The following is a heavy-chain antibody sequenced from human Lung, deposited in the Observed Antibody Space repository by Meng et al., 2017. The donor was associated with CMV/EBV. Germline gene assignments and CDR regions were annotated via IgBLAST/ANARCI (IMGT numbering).Heavy chain of an antibody. CDR2: IYTSGTT. V-gene: IGHV4-4*07. D-gene: IGHD6-19*01. CDR3: ARAEADTGNFDY. J-gene: IGHJ4*02. CDR1: GGSISSYY. Sequence: QGQLQASGPGLVKPSETLSLTCTVSGGSISSYYWSWIRQSAGKGLEWIGRIYTSGTTIYNPSLKSRLTLSLDTSKNQFSLKLNSVTAADTAVYYCARAEADTGNFDYWGQGTLVTVSP.